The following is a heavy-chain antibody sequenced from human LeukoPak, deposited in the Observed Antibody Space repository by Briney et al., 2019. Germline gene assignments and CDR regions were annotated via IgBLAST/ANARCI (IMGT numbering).Heavy chain of an antibody. CDR3: ARRRYSGSYYDY. D-gene: IGHD1-26*01. CDR2: IYPGDSDT. CDR1: GYSFTSYW. V-gene: IGHV5-51*01. Sequence: GASLKISCKGSGYSFTSYWIGWGRRMPGKGVEWMGIIYPGDSDTRYSPSFQGQVTISADKSISTAYLQWSSLKASDTAMYYCARRRYSGSYYDYWGQGTLVTVSS. J-gene: IGHJ4*02.